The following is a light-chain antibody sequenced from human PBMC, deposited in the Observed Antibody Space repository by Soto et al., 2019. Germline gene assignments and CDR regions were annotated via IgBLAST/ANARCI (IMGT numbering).Light chain of an antibody. CDR1: QSVSSSY. J-gene: IGKJ1*01. CDR3: QQYGSSLWT. V-gene: IGKV3-20*01. CDR2: GAS. Sequence: EIVLTQSPGTLSSSPWERATLSCRASQSVSSSYLAWYQQKPGQAPRLLIYGASSRATGIPDRFSGSGSGTDFTLTISRLEPEDFAVYYCQQYGSSLWTFGQGTKVDIK.